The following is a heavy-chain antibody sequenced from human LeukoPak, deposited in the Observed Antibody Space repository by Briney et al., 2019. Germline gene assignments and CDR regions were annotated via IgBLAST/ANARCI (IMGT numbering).Heavy chain of an antibody. Sequence: PGGSLRLSCAASGLTFTSYAMSWVRQAPGKGLEWVSSIGGGGVDTYYADSVKGRFTISRDISKNTLYLQMNSLRVEDTAVYYCAKDPPTTGTTFDNWGRGTLVTVSS. D-gene: IGHD1-1*01. V-gene: IGHV3-23*01. CDR3: AKDPPTTGTTFDN. J-gene: IGHJ4*02. CDR2: IGGGGVDT. CDR1: GLTFTSYA.